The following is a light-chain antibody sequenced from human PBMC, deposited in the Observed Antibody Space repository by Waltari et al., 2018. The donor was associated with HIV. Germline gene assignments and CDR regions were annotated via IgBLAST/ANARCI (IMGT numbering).Light chain of an antibody. V-gene: IGLV3-25*03. CDR2: KDD. CDR3: QSADTSDTYRNVV. Sequence: SYELTQPPSIPVSPGQTASNTCPGPALSQQYGCWYQQRPVPAPILFIYKDDVLPSTIPARFSGSSSGTSVTLTSSGVQPEDEADYYCQSADTSDTYRNVVFGGGTKLTVL. CDR1: ALSQQY. J-gene: IGLJ2*01.